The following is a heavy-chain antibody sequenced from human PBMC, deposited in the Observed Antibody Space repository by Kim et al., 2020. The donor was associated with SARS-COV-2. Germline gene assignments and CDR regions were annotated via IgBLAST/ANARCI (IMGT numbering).Heavy chain of an antibody. CDR2: ISAYNGNT. V-gene: IGHV1-18*01. D-gene: IGHD2-2*01. CDR1: GYTFTSYG. J-gene: IGHJ4*02. CDR3: ASPYFNCSSTSCLVY. Sequence: ASVKVSCKASGYTFTSYGISWVRQAPGQGLEWMGWISAYNGNTNYAQKLQGRVTMTTDTSTSTAYMELRSLRSDDTAVYYCASPYFNCSSTSCLVYWGQGTLVTVSS.